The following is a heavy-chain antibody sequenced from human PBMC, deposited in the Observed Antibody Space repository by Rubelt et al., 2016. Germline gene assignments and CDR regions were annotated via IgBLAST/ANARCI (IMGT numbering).Heavy chain of an antibody. CDR3: ARVGTAMVTT. D-gene: IGHD5-18*01. Sequence: SWVRQAPGQGLEWMGRIIPILGIANYAQKFQGGVTITADKSTSTAYMELSSLRSEDTAVYYCARVGTAMVTTWGQGTLVTVSS. V-gene: IGHV1-69*04. CDR2: IIPILGIA. J-gene: IGHJ5*02.